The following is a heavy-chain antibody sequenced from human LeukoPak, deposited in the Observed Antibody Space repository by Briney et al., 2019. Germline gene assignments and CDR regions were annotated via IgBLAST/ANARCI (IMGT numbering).Heavy chain of an antibody. CDR1: GYTFTGYY. D-gene: IGHD4-11*01. Sequence: ASVKVSCKASGYTFTGYYMHWVRQAPGQGLEWMGWINPNSGGTNYAQKFQGRVTMTRDTSIGTAYMELSRLRSDDTAVYYCARVTYSNEHWFDPWGQGTLVTVSS. J-gene: IGHJ5*02. CDR3: ARVTYSNEHWFDP. CDR2: INPNSGGT. V-gene: IGHV1-2*02.